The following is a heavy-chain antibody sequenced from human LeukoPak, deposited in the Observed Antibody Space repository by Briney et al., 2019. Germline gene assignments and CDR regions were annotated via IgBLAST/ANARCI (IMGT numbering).Heavy chain of an antibody. J-gene: IGHJ3*02. CDR2: IIPIFGTA. CDR3: ARVVAYCGGDCYAFDI. V-gene: IGHV1-69*13. D-gene: IGHD2-21*02. Sequence: SVKVSCKASGYTFTSYGISWVRQAPGQGLEWMEGIIPIFGTANYAQKFQGRVTITADESTSTAYMELSSLRSEDTAVYYCARVVAYCGGDCYAFDIWGQGTMVTVSS. CDR1: GYTFTSYG.